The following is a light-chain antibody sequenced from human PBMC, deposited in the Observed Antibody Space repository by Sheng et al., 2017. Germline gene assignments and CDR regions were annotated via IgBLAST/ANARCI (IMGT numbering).Light chain of an antibody. V-gene: IGKV3-15*01. CDR1: QRVSSN. CDR2: DAS. J-gene: IGKJ4*01. Sequence: EIVLTQSPGTLSLSPGERATLSCRASQRVSSNYLAWYQQKPGQAPRLLIYDASTRATGIPARFSGSGSGTEFTLTVSSLQSEDLAVYYCQQHNSWPLTFGGGTKVEIK. CDR3: QQHNSWPLT.